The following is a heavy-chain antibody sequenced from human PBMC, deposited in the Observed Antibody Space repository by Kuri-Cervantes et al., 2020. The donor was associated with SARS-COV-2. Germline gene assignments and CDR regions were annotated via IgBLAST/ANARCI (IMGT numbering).Heavy chain of an antibody. V-gene: IGHV3-48*01. D-gene: IGHD3-10*01. CDR1: GFTFSSYS. CDR2: ISSSSTI. J-gene: IGHJ5*02. CDR3: ARGGTIGLSYNWFDP. Sequence: GESLKISCAASGFTFSSYSMNWVRQAPGKGLEWVSYISSSSTIYYADSVKGRFTISRDNAKNSLYLQMNSLRAEDTAVYYCARGGTIGLSYNWFDPWGQGTLVTVSS.